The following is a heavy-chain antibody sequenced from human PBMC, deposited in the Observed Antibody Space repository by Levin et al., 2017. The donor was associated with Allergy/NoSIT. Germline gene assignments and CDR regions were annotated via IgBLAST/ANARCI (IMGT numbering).Heavy chain of an antibody. CDR3: ARTPLGWLMFDY. CDR2: IYYSGST. J-gene: IGHJ4*02. Sequence: SETLSLTCTVSGGSVSSGSYYWSWIRQPPGTGLEWIGYIYYSGSTNYNPSLKSRVTISVDTSKNQFSLKLSSVTAADTAVYYCARTPLGWLMFDYWGQGTLVTVSS. CDR1: GGSVSSGSYY. V-gene: IGHV4-61*01. D-gene: IGHD3-3*01.